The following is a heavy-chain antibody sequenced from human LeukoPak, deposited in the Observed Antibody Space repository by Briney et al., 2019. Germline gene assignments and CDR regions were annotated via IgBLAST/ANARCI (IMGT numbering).Heavy chain of an antibody. D-gene: IGHD1-14*01. CDR3: AKDFNKPEPSNYYYYMDV. Sequence: PGGSLRLSCAASGFTFSSYGMHWVRQAPGKGLEWVAFIRYDGSNKYYADSVKGRFTISRDNSKNTLYLQMNSLRAEDTAVYYCAKDFNKPEPSNYYYYMDVWGKGTTVTVSS. CDR2: IRYDGSNK. CDR1: GFTFSSYG. J-gene: IGHJ6*03. V-gene: IGHV3-30*02.